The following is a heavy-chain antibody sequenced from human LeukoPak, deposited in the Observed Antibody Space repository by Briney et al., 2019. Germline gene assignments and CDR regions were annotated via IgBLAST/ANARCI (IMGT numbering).Heavy chain of an antibody. CDR2: IKQDGSET. V-gene: IGHV3-7*01. D-gene: IGHD2-2*01. CDR3: ARLEPAWGYFEY. J-gene: IGHJ4*02. CDR1: GFTFNNYA. Sequence: GGSLRLSCAASGFTFNNYALAWVRQTPEKGLEWVANIKQDGSETYYVDSVKGRFTISRDNAKNSLYLQMNSLRGEDTAVYYCARLEPAWGYFEYWGQGTLVTVSS.